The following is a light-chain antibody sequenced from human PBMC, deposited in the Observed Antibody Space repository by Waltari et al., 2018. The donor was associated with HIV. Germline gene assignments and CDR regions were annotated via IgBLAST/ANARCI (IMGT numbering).Light chain of an antibody. Sequence: QSVLTQPPSVSGAPGQRVTISCTGSSSNIGAGYDVHWYLQLPGTAPKLLIYGNTNRPSGVPDRFSGSKSGTSASLAITGLQAEDEADYSCQSYDSSVNGWVFGGGTKLTVL. CDR3: QSYDSSVNGWV. V-gene: IGLV1-40*01. CDR1: SSNIGAGYD. J-gene: IGLJ3*02. CDR2: GNT.